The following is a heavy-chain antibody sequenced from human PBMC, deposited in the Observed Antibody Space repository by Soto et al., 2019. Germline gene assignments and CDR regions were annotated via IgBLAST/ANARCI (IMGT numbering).Heavy chain of an antibody. CDR3: TTGLYCTNGVCYYYYYYGMDV. Sequence: GGSLRLSCAAFGFTFSNAWMNWVRQAPGKGLEWVGLIKSKTDGGTTDYAAPVKGRFTISRDDSKNTLYLQMNSLKTEDTAVYYCTTGLYCTNGVCYYYYYYGMDVWGQGTTVTVSS. V-gene: IGHV3-15*07. CDR2: IKSKTDGGTT. CDR1: GFTFSNAW. D-gene: IGHD2-8*01. J-gene: IGHJ6*02.